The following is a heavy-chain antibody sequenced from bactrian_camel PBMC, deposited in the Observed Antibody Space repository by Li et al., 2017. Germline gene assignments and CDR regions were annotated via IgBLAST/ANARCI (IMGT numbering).Heavy chain of an antibody. CDR1: GFTFSSYA. D-gene: IGHD6*01. J-gene: IGHJ4*01. V-gene: IGHV3S40*01. Sequence: VQLVESGGGLVQPGGSLRLSCAASGFTFSSYAMNWVRQAPGEGLEWVSVIDSGGSTTYYADSLSLKGRFTISRDNAKNTVYLQMNSLKPEDTAVYYCVRSYRADYGGSWSPNYWGQGTQVTVS. CDR2: IDSGGSTT. CDR3: VRSYRADYGGSWSPNY.